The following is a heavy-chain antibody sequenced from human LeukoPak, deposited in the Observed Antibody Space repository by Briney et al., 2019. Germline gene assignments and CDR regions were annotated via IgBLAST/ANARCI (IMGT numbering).Heavy chain of an antibody. V-gene: IGHV1-8*02. CDR3: ARGYGSGEDY. CDR1: GYTFTSYY. CDR2: MNPNSGNT. Sequence: ASVKVSCKASGYTFTSYYMHWVRQAPGQGLEWMGWMNPNSGNTGYAQKFQGRVTMTRNTSISTAYMELSSLRSEDTAVYYCARGYGSGEDYWGQGTLVTVSS. D-gene: IGHD3-10*01. J-gene: IGHJ4*02.